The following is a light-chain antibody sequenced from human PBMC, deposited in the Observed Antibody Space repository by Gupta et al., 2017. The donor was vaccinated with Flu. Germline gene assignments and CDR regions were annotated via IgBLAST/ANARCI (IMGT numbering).Light chain of an antibody. CDR3: QSYDSSNHWV. CDR2: EDN. Sequence: NFMLTQPHSGSESPGKTVTISCTRSSGSIASNYVQWYQQRPGSSPTTVIYEDNQRPSGVPDRFSGSIDSCSNSASLTISGLKTEDEADYYCQSYDSSNHWVVGGGTKLTVL. J-gene: IGLJ3*02. CDR1: SGSIASNY. V-gene: IGLV6-57*01.